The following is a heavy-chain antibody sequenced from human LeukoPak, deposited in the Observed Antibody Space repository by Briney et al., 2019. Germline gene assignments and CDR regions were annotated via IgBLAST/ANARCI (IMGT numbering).Heavy chain of an antibody. D-gene: IGHD2-2*01. V-gene: IGHV4-34*01. CDR3: ARVAVVPAAPTFDY. J-gene: IGHJ4*02. CDR1: GGSLSGYY. Sequence: SETLSLTCAVYGGSLSGYYWSWIRQPPGKGLEWIGEINHSGSTNYNPSPKSRVTISVDTSKNQFSLKLSSVTAADTAVYYCARVAVVPAAPTFDYWGQGTLVTVSS. CDR2: INHSGST.